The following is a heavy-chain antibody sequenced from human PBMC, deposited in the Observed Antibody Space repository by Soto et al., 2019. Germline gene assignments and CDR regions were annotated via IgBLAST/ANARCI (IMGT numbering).Heavy chain of an antibody. CDR3: VRYCNNFDCHHLYYFDS. CDR2: FYTSGNSNY. Sequence: QVQLQESGPGLVKPSETLSLTCIVSGDSISDYYWSWIRQPAGKGLEWIGRFYTSGNSNYNYNPSLKSRVTMSVDTSKNQFSLKMNSVTAADTAVYYCVRYCNNFDCHHLYYFDSWGQGTQVTVSS. CDR1: GDSISDYY. V-gene: IGHV4-4*07. D-gene: IGHD2-8*01. J-gene: IGHJ4*02.